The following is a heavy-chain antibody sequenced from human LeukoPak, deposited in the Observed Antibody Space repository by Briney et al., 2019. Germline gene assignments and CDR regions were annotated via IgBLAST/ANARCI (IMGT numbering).Heavy chain of an antibody. CDR3: ARQYDYGDDW. J-gene: IGHJ4*02. D-gene: IGHD4-17*01. Sequence: SETLSLTCTVSGGSISSSSYYWGWIRQPPGKGLEWIGSIYYSGSTYYNPSLKSRVTISVSTSKTQFSLKLSSVTAADMAVYYCARQYDYGDDWWGQGTLVTVSS. CDR1: GGSISSSSYY. V-gene: IGHV4-39*01. CDR2: IYYSGST.